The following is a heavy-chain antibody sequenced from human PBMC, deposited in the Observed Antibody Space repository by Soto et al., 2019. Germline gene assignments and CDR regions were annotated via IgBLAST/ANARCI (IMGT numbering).Heavy chain of an antibody. CDR2: ISGSGGST. Sequence: PGGSLRLSCAASGFTFSSYAMSWVRQAPGKGLERVSAISGSGGSTYYADSVKGRFTISRDNSKNTLYLQMNSLRAEDTAVYYCATYAQWFGELLGYWGQGTLVTVSS. CDR1: GFTFSSYA. CDR3: ATYAQWFGELLGY. D-gene: IGHD3-10*01. V-gene: IGHV3-23*01. J-gene: IGHJ4*02.